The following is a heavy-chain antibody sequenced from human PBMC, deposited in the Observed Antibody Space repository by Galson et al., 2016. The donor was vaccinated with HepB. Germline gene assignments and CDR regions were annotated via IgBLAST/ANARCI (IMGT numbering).Heavy chain of an antibody. J-gene: IGHJ4*02. CDR3: AKRVGDYSPTYFDH. CDR1: GYTFRNYG. Sequence: SLRLSCAASGYTFRNYGMSWVRQAPGKGLQWVAGFSGSGDTKYYTESVKGRFSISRDKSKNTLYLQMSSLRAEDTAVYYCAKRVGDYSPTYFDHWGQGALVTVSS. D-gene: IGHD4-17*01. V-gene: IGHV3-23*01. CDR2: FSGSGDTK.